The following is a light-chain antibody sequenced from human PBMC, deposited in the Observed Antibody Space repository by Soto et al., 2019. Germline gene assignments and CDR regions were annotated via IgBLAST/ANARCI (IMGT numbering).Light chain of an antibody. J-gene: IGKJ5*01. Sequence: DIQMPQSPSSLSASVGDRVTITCRASQSISSYLNWYQQKPGKAPKLLIYAASSLQSGVPSRFSGSGSGTDFTLTISSLQPEDFATYYCQQRYSTPITFGQGTRLEIK. CDR1: QSISSY. CDR2: AAS. CDR3: QQRYSTPIT. V-gene: IGKV1-39*01.